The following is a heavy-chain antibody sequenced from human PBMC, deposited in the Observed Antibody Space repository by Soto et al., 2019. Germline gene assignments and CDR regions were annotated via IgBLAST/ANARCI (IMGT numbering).Heavy chain of an antibody. CDR2: MNPNSGNT. J-gene: IGHJ4*02. CDR3: ARAGEYCSGGSCYPPAY. V-gene: IGHV1-8*01. CDR1: GYTFTSYD. Sequence: ASVKVSCKASGYTFTSYDINWVRQATGQGLEWMGWMNPNSGNTGYAQKFQGRVTMTRNTSISTAYMELSSLRSEDTAVYYCARAGEYCSGGSCYPPAYWGQGTLVTVSS. D-gene: IGHD2-15*01.